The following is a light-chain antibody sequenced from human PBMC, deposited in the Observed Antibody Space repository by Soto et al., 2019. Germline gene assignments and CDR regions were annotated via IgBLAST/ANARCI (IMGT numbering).Light chain of an antibody. CDR1: QDISNY. V-gene: IGKV1-33*01. CDR3: QQYSHLIT. CDR2: DAS. J-gene: IGKJ5*01. Sequence: DIQMIQSPSSLSASVGDRVTITCQASQDISNYLNWYQQKLGKAPRLLIYDASNLETGVPSRFSGSGSGTDFTFTISSLQPEDIATYYCQQYSHLITFGQGTRLEIK.